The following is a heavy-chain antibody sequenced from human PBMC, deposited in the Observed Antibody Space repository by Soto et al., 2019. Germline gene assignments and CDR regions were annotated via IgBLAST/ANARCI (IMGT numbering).Heavy chain of an antibody. CDR2: IDDDGDSI. Sequence: GGSLRLSCVASGFTFSHYWMHWVRQVPGKGLEWLSRIDDDGDSISYVDSVKGRFAISRDNEKNTLFLEMNTLRDEDTAVYYCARGIGNRTKRAIDFHYGMDVWGRGNTVTVS. D-gene: IGHD2-21*01. V-gene: IGHV3-74*01. CDR1: GFTFSHYW. J-gene: IGHJ6*02. CDR3: ARGIGNRTKRAIDFHYGMDV.